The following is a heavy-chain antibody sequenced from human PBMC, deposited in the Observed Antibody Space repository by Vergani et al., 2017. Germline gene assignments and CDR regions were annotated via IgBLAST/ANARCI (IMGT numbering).Heavy chain of an antibody. CDR3: ARDGRPGDYSNYFLRRWWFDP. D-gene: IGHD4-11*01. V-gene: IGHV1-8*01. Sequence: QVQLVQSGAEVKKPGASVKVSCKASGYTFTSYDINWVRQATGQGLEWMGWMNPNSGNTGYAQKFQGRVTMTRNTSISTAYMELSSLRSEDTAVYYCARDGRPGDYSNYFLRRWWFDPWGQGTLVTVSS. J-gene: IGHJ5*02. CDR2: MNPNSGNT. CDR1: GYTFTSYD.